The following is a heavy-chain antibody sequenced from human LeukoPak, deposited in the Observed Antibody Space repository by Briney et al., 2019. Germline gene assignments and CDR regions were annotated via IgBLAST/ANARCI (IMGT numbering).Heavy chain of an antibody. J-gene: IGHJ4*02. V-gene: IGHV1-69*13. D-gene: IGHD1-26*01. CDR2: IIPIFGTA. CDR3: ARDRYSGSYYYDY. Sequence: SVKVSCKASGGTFSSYAISWVRQAPGQGLEWMGGIIPIFGTANYAQKFQGRVTITADESTSTAYMELSSLRSEDTAVYYCARDRYSGSYYYDYWGQGTLVTVSS. CDR1: GGTFSSYA.